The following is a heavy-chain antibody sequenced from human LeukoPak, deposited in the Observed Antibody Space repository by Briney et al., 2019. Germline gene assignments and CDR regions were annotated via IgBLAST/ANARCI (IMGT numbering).Heavy chain of an antibody. V-gene: IGHV3-9*01. J-gene: IGHJ4*02. Sequence: PGGSLRLSCAASGFTFDDYAMHWVRQAPGKGLEWVSGISWNSGSIGYADSVKGRFTISRDNAKNSLYLQMNSLRAEDTALYYCAKDRSSSGYLYYFDYWGQGTLVTVS. CDR3: AKDRSSSGYLYYFDY. CDR1: GFTFDDYA. CDR2: ISWNSGSI. D-gene: IGHD3-22*01.